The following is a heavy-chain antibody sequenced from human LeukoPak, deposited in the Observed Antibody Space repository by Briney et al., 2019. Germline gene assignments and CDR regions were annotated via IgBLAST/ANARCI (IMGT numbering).Heavy chain of an antibody. D-gene: IGHD2-2*01. CDR1: GGSISSYY. J-gene: IGHJ6*03. CDR3: ASCAGTSCYYYYYMDV. CDR2: IYYSGST. V-gene: IGHV4-59*01. Sequence: PSETLSLTCTVSGGSISSYYWSWIRQPPGKELEWIGYIYYSGSTNYNPSLKSRVTISVDTSKNQFSLKLSSVTAADTAVYYCASCAGTSCYYYYYMDVWGKGTTVTVSS.